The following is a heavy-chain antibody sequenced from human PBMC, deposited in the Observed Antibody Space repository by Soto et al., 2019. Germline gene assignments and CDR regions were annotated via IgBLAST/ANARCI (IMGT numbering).Heavy chain of an antibody. Sequence: GASVKFSCKASGYTFTSYDINWVRQATGQGLEWMGWMNPNSGNTGYAQKFQGRVTMTRNTSISTAYMELSSLRSEDTAVYYCARDYGDSKSNWFDPWGQGTLVTVSS. V-gene: IGHV1-8*01. CDR2: MNPNSGNT. CDR1: GYTFTSYD. J-gene: IGHJ5*02. CDR3: ARDYGDSKSNWFDP. D-gene: IGHD4-17*01.